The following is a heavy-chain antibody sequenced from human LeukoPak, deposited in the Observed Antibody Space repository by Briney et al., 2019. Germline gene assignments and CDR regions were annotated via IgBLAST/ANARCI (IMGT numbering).Heavy chain of an antibody. Sequence: SETLSLTCTVSGYSISSGYYWGWIRQPPGKGLEWIGRIYTSGGTNYNPSLKSRVTISVDTSKNQFSLKLSSVTAADTAVYYCARGGVGRYSYGYNYWGQGTLVTVSS. CDR3: ARGGVGRYSYGYNY. CDR2: IYTSGGT. CDR1: GYSISSGYY. J-gene: IGHJ4*02. V-gene: IGHV4-38-2*02. D-gene: IGHD5-18*01.